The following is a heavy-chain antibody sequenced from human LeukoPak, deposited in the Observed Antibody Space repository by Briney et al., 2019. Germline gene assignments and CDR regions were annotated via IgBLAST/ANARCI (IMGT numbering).Heavy chain of an antibody. Sequence: SETLSLTCTVSGGSISSSSYYWGWICQPLGKGPEWIGCIYYSWSTYYNRSLKSRVTISVDTSKNQFSLKLSSVTAADTAVYYCARDSSGWSFFPAYGYWGQGTLVTVSS. J-gene: IGHJ4*02. D-gene: IGHD6-19*01. V-gene: IGHV4-39*01. CDR2: IYYSWST. CDR1: GGSISSSSYY. CDR3: ARDSSGWSFFPAYGY.